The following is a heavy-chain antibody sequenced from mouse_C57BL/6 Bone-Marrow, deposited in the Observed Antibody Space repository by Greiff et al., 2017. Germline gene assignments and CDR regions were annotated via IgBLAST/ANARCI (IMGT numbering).Heavy chain of an antibody. CDR2: ISNGGGST. J-gene: IGHJ1*03. Sequence: EVKLVESGGGLVQPGGSLKLSCAASGFTFSDYYMYWVRQTPEKRLEWVAYISNGGGSTYYPDTVKGRFTISRDNAKNTLYLQMSRLKSEDTAMYYCARHRDYGSSSWYFDVWGTGTTVTVSS. CDR3: ARHRDYGSSSWYFDV. V-gene: IGHV5-12*01. D-gene: IGHD1-1*01. CDR1: GFTFSDYY.